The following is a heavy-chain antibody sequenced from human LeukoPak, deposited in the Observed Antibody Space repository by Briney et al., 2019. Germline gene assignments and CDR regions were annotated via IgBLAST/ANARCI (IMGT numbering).Heavy chain of an antibody. V-gene: IGHV4-4*07. CDR2: KSVSGHT. J-gene: IGHJ6*04. Sequence: SETLSLTCTISGGSLTDYYWNWIRQSAGKGLEWIGRKSVSGHTNYRSSLESRVTMSVDTSKNQFSLRLTSVTAADTAVYYCVRVSRIDYGANPEGDVWGKGITVIVSS. CDR1: GGSLTDYY. CDR3: VRVSRIDYGANPEGDV. D-gene: IGHD4/OR15-4a*01.